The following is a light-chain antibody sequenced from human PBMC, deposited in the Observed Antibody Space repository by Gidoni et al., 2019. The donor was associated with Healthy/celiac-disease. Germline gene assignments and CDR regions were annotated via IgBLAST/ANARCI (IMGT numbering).Light chain of an antibody. Sequence: QSVLTQPPSGSGAPGARGTISCTGSSSNIGAGYDVHWYQQLPGTAPKLLIYGNSNRPSGVPDRFSGSKSGTSASLAITGLQAEDEADYYCQSYDSSLSGYVFGTGTKVTVL. CDR2: GNS. J-gene: IGLJ1*01. V-gene: IGLV1-40*01. CDR3: QSYDSSLSGYV. CDR1: SSNIGAGYD.